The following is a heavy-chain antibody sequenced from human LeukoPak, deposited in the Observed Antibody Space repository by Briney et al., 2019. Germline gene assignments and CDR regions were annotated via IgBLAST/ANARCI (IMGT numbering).Heavy chain of an antibody. V-gene: IGHV4-59*01. J-gene: IGHJ6*02. Sequence: SETLSLTCTVSGGSISSYYWSWIRQPPGKGLEWIGYIYYSGSTNYNPSLKSRVTISVDTSKNQFSLKLSSVTAADKAVYYCARDRTYYYGPYGMDVWGQGTTVTVSS. D-gene: IGHD3-10*01. CDR1: GGSISSYY. CDR3: ARDRTYYYGPYGMDV. CDR2: IYYSGST.